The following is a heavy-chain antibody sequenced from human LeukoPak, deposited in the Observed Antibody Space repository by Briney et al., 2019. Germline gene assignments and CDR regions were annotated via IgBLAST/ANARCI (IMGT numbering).Heavy chain of an antibody. CDR2: IKQDGSEK. Sequence: PGGSLRLSCAASGFTFSSYWMSWVRQAPGKGLEWVANIKQDGSEKYYVDSVKGRFTISRDNAKNSLYLQMNSLRAEDTAVYYCAREHRGGYDTPYYYYGMDVWGQGTTVTVSS. CDR3: AREHRGGYDTPYYYYGMDV. CDR1: GFTFSSYW. J-gene: IGHJ6*02. V-gene: IGHV3-7*01. D-gene: IGHD5-12*01.